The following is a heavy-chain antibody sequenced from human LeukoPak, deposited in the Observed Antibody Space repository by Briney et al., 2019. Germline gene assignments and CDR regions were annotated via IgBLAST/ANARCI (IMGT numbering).Heavy chain of an antibody. V-gene: IGHV3-30*18. J-gene: IGHJ4*02. Sequence: GRSLRLSCAASGFTFSSYGMHWVRQAPGKGLEWVAVISYDGSNKHYADSVKGRFTISRDNSKNTLYLQMNSLRAEDTAVYYCAKSKTYYDSSGYYSGGFDYWGQGTLVTVSS. CDR1: GFTFSSYG. CDR2: ISYDGSNK. CDR3: AKSKTYYDSSGYYSGGFDY. D-gene: IGHD3-22*01.